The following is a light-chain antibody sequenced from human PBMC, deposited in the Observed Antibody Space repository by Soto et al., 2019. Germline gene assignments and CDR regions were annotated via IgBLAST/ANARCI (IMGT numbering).Light chain of an antibody. Sequence: QCVLTKPASVSGAPGQSITISCTGTSSDVGGYKYVSWYQQHPGKAPKLLIYTVSNRPSGVSNRFSGSKSGNTASLTISGLQAEDEADYYCSSYTSSSSYVFGTGTKVTVL. V-gene: IGLV2-14*01. CDR2: TVS. J-gene: IGLJ1*01. CDR1: SSDVGGYKY. CDR3: SSYTSSSSYV.